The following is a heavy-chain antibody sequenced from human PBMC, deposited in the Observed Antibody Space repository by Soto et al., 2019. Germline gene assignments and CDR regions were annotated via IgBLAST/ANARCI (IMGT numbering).Heavy chain of an antibody. CDR1: GGSFSGYY. J-gene: IGHJ5*02. CDR3: AVGYSGYDSQFDP. CDR2: INHSGST. Sequence: SETLSLTCAVYGGSFSGYYWSWIRQPPGKGLEWIGYINHSGSTNYNPSLKSRVTISVDTSKNQFSLKLSSVTAADTAVYYCAVGYSGYDSQFDPWGQGTLVTVSS. D-gene: IGHD5-12*01. V-gene: IGHV4-34*01.